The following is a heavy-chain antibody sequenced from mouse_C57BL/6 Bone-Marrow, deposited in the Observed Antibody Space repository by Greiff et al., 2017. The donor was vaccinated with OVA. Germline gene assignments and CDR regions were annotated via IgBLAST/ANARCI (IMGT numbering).Heavy chain of an antibody. CDR1: GFTFSSYA. V-gene: IGHV5-4*01. J-gene: IGHJ4*01. Sequence: DVHLVESGGGLVKPGGSLKLSCAASGFTFSSYAMSWVRQTPEKRLEWVATISDGGSYTYYPDNVKGRFTISRDNAKNNLYLQMSHLKSEDTAMYYCARDERVLLHPHYAMDYWGQGTSVTVSS. D-gene: IGHD1-1*01. CDR3: ARDERVLLHPHYAMDY. CDR2: ISDGGSYT.